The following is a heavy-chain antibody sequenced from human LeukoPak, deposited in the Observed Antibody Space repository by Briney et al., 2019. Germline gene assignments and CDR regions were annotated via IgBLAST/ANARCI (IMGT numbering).Heavy chain of an antibody. CDR1: GFTFSSYG. D-gene: IGHD6-13*01. CDR2: ISYDGSNK. V-gene: IGHV3-30*18. Sequence: GGSLRLSCAASGFTFSSYGMHWVRQAPGKGLEWVAVISYDGSNKYYADSVKGRFTISRDNSKNTLYLQMNSPRAEDTAVYYCAKDSAAAGDSDYWGQGTLVTVSS. CDR3: AKDSAAAGDSDY. J-gene: IGHJ4*02.